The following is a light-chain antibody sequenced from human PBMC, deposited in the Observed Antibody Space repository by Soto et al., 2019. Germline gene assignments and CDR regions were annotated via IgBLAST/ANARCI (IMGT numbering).Light chain of an antibody. J-gene: IGKJ4*01. CDR1: QSVSSY. CDR3: QQRSDWPAT. Sequence: EIVLTQSPATLSLSPGERATLSCRASQSVSSYLAWYQQKPGQAPRLLIYDASNRATGIPARFRGSGSGTDCTLTITSLEPEDFSIYYCQQRSDWPATFGGGTKVEIK. V-gene: IGKV3-11*01. CDR2: DAS.